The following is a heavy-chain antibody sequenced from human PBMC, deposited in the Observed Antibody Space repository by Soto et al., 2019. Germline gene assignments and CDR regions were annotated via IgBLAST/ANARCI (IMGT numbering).Heavy chain of an antibody. CDR3: ARALDFWSAYFDY. Sequence: GGSLRLSCAASGFTFSSYSMNWVRQAPGKGLEYVSAISSNGGSTYYANSVKGRFTISRDNSKNTLYLQMNSLRTEYTAVYYCARALDFWSAYFDYWGQGSLVTVSS. J-gene: IGHJ4*02. CDR2: ISSNGGST. CDR1: GFTFSSYS. D-gene: IGHD3-3*01. V-gene: IGHV3-64*01.